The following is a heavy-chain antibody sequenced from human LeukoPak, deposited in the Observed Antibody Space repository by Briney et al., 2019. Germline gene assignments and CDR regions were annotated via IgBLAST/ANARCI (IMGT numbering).Heavy chain of an antibody. CDR2: ISSSSSYI. V-gene: IGHV3-21*01. Sequence: PGGSLRLSCAASGFTFSSYSMNWVRQAPGKGLEWVSSISSSSSYIYYADSLKGRFTISRDNAKNSLYLQMNSLRAEDTAVYYCVRDGGSITGTTGLFDYWGQGTLVTVSS. CDR1: GFTFSSYS. J-gene: IGHJ4*02. D-gene: IGHD1-7*01. CDR3: VRDGGSITGTTGLFDY.